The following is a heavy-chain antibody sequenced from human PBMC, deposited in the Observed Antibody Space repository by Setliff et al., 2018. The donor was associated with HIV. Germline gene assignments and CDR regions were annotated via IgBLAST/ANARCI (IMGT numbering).Heavy chain of an antibody. CDR1: GFTFSSYG. J-gene: IGHJ4*02. CDR3: AKVGA. CDR2: IRNDGSDK. Sequence: GGSLRLSCAASGFTFSSYGVHWVRQAPGKGLEWVAFIRNDGSDKHYVESVKGRFTISRDNSKKTLYLQMNSLRAEDTAVYYCAKVGAWGQGTLVTVSS. V-gene: IGHV3-30*02.